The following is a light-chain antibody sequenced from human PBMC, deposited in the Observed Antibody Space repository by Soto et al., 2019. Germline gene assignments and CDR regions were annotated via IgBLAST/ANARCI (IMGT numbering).Light chain of an antibody. CDR2: AAS. J-gene: IGKJ1*01. CDR1: QSISSS. V-gene: IGKV1-39*01. CDR3: HQSYSTSWT. Sequence: DIRMTQSPSSLSASVGDRVAITCRASQSISSSLNWYQRKPGKAPNLLIYAASSLQSGVPSRFSGSGSETDFTLTISSLQPEDFATYYCHQSYSTSWTFGQGTKVEIK.